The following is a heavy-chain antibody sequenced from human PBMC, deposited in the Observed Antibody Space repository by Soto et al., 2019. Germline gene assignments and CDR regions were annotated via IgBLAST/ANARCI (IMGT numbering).Heavy chain of an antibody. J-gene: IGHJ4*02. CDR3: VRLVSWNYDY. V-gene: IGHV3-64*01. CDR2: ISSNGGTT. CDR1: GFTFSSYD. D-gene: IGHD1-7*01. Sequence: EVQLAESGGGMVQPGGSLRLSCVASGFTFSSYDMHGVRQAPGKGLEYVSSISSNGGTTYYGNSVKGRFTISRDNSKNTLYVQMGSLRAEEMAVYYCVRLVSWNYDYWGQGTMVTVSS.